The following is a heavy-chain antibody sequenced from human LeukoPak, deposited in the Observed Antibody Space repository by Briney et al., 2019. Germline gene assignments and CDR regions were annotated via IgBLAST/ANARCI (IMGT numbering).Heavy chain of an antibody. Sequence: GASVKVSCKASGYTFTSYVISWVRQAPGQGLEWMGWISAYNGNTNYAQKLQGRVTMTTDTSTSTAYMELRSLRSDDTAVYYCARVITILGVVTTIDYWGQGTLVTVSS. J-gene: IGHJ4*02. V-gene: IGHV1-18*01. CDR2: ISAYNGNT. CDR1: GYTFTSYV. CDR3: ARVITILGVVTTIDY. D-gene: IGHD3-3*01.